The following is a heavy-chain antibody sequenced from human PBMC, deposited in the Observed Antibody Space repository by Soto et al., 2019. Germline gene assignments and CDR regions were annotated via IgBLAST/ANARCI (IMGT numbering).Heavy chain of an antibody. CDR1: GFSLSNARMG. CDR2: IFSNDEK. Sequence: VFSKESGPVLVKPTETLTHTCTVSGFSLSNARMGVSWIRQPPGKALEWLAHIFSNDEKSYSTSLKSSLTISKDTSKSQVVLTMTNMYPVDTAAYYGARIRYSSSWNYGMDVWGRGTTVTVSS. J-gene: IGHJ6*02. V-gene: IGHV2-26*01. D-gene: IGHD6-13*01. CDR3: ARIRYSSSWNYGMDV.